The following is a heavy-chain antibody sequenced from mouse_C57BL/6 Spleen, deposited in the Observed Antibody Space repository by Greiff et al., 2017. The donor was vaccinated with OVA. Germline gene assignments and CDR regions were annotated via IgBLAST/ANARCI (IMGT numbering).Heavy chain of an antibody. D-gene: IGHD1-1*01. CDR2: IHPNSGST. CDR3: AVVITTVVDYAMDY. Sequence: QVQLQQPGAELVKPGASVKLSCKASGYTFTSYWMHWVKQRPGQGLEWIGMIHPNSGSTNYNEKFKSKATLTVDKSSSTAYMQLSSLTSEDSAVYYCAVVITTVVDYAMDYWGQGTSVTVSS. J-gene: IGHJ4*01. CDR1: GYTFTSYW. V-gene: IGHV1-64*01.